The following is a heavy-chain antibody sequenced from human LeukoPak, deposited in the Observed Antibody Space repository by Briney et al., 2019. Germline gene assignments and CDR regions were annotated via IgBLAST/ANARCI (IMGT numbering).Heavy chain of an antibody. Sequence: SETLSLTCTVSGGSISTYSWTWIRQTPGKGLEWLGYIYSTGTTTYNPSLKSRVTLSIDTSKSHFSLNLSSVTTADSAVYFCARRMAAAGDTSFDYWGQGTLVTVSS. CDR3: ARRMAAAGDTSFDY. D-gene: IGHD6-25*01. CDR2: IYSTGTT. CDR1: GGSISTYS. V-gene: IGHV4-59*01. J-gene: IGHJ4*02.